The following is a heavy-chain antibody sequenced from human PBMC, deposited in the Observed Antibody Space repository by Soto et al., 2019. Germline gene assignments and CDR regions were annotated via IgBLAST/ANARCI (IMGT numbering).Heavy chain of an antibody. D-gene: IGHD3-9*01. CDR2: INHSGST. J-gene: IGHJ4*02. V-gene: IGHV4-34*01. CDR1: GGSFSGYY. CDR3: ARFRRDSPYDILTGYYSWGFDY. Sequence: SETLSLTCAVYGGSFSGYYWSWIRQPPGKGLEWIGEINHSGSTNYNPSLKSRVTISVDTSKNQFSLKLSSVTAADTAVYYCARFRRDSPYDILTGYYSWGFDYWGQGTLVTVSS.